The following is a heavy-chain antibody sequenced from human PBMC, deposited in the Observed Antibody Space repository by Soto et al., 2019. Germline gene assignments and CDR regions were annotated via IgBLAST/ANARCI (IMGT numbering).Heavy chain of an antibody. CDR1: GYSFTIYW. CDR2: IDPSDSYT. CDR3: ARHSSPYYYYGMDV. J-gene: IGHJ6*02. Sequence: RGESLKISCKGSGYSFTIYWISWVRQMPGKGLEWMGRIDPSDSYTNYSPSFQGHVTISADKSISTAYLQWSSLKASDTAMYYCARHSSPYYYYGMDVWGQGTTVTVSS. V-gene: IGHV5-10-1*01. D-gene: IGHD2-21*01.